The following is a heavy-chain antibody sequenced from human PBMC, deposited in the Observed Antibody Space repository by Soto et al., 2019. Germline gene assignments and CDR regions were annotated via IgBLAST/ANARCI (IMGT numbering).Heavy chain of an antibody. CDR3: ARGDIVVVPAAKESTATNFLDP. J-gene: IGHJ5*02. D-gene: IGHD2-2*01. V-gene: IGHV4-34*01. CDR2: INHSGST. CDR1: GGSFSGYY. Sequence: QVQLQQWGAGLLKPSETLSLTCAVYGGSFSGYYWSWIRQPPGKGLEWIGEINHSGSTNYTPSLKSRVTISVDTSKNQFSLKLSSVTAADTAVYYCARGDIVVVPAAKESTATNFLDPWGQGTLVTVSS.